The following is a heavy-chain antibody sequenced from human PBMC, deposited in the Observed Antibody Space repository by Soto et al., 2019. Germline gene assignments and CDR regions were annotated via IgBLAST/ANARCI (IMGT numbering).Heavy chain of an antibody. Sequence: QVQLQESGPGLVKPSETLSLTCTVSGGSISRYYWNWIRQPPGKGLEWIGYIYYSGSTNYNPSLKGRVTKXXDXSXXQFSLKLSSVTAADTAVYYCARDPGSGSYYGWFDPWGQGTLVTVSS. D-gene: IGHD3-10*01. CDR1: GGSISRYY. CDR2: IYYSGST. J-gene: IGHJ5*02. V-gene: IGHV4-59*01. CDR3: ARDPGSGSYYGWFDP.